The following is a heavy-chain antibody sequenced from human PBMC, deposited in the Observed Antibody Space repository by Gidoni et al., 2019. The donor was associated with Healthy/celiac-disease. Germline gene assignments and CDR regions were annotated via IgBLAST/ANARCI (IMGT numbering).Heavy chain of an antibody. CDR3: ALGGYGSGSYYMASDY. Sequence: QVQLVESGGGVVQPGRSLSLSCAASGFTFSSYGMHWVRQAPGKGLEWVAVISYDGIKKYYADSVKGRFTISRDNSKNTLYLQMNSLRAEDTAVYYCALGGYGSGSYYMASDYWGQGTLVTVSS. V-gene: IGHV3-30*03. J-gene: IGHJ4*02. D-gene: IGHD3-10*01. CDR1: GFTFSSYG. CDR2: ISYDGIKK.